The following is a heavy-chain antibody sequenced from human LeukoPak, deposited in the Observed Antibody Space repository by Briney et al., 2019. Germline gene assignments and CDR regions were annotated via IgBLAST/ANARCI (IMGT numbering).Heavy chain of an antibody. CDR1: GYTLTDYY. D-gene: IGHD3-22*01. CDR3: ARVGYYESSGYYEY. J-gene: IGHJ4*02. V-gene: IGHV1-2*06. Sequence: ASVKVSCKASGYTLTDYYMHWVRQAPEQGLEWMGRINPNSGGTNYAQKFQGRVTMTRDTSISTVYMELSRLRSDDTAVYYCARVGYYESSGYYEYWGQGTLVTVSS. CDR2: INPNSGGT.